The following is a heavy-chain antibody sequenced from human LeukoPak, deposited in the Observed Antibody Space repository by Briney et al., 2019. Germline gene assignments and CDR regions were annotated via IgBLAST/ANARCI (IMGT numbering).Heavy chain of an antibody. CDR1: GDSFSSHY. Sequence: SETLSLTCTVSGDSFSSHYWTWIRQPPGKGLEWIGCISFRGSTNYNPSLKSRVTISIDTSKNQFSLKLSSVTAADTAVYYCARDLITVTKGFDIWGQGTMVSASS. CDR3: ARDLITVTKGFDI. D-gene: IGHD4-17*01. J-gene: IGHJ3*02. CDR2: ISFRGST. V-gene: IGHV4-59*11.